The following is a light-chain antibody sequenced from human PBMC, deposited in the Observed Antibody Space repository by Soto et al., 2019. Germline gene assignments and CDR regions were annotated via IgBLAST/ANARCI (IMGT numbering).Light chain of an antibody. CDR2: SDD. CDR1: SPNIGSNY. V-gene: IGLV1-44*01. J-gene: IGLJ1*01. CDR3: AAWNDNPNGPGYV. Sequence: QSALTQPPSASGTPGQRVTISCSGSSPNIGSNYVNWYQHLPGTAPKLLIYSDDQRPSGVPDRFSGSKSGTSASLAISGLQSEDEADYFCAAWNDNPNGPGYVFGTGTKVTAL.